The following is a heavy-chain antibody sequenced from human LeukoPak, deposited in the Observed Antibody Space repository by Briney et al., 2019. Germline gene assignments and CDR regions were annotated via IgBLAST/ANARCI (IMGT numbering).Heavy chain of an antibody. J-gene: IGHJ4*02. CDR3: AVRTAVTKLEPNPFDY. D-gene: IGHD4-17*01. V-gene: IGHV5-51*01. CDR2: IYPDDSAT. Sequence: GESLKISCKGSGYRFATYWIGWVRQMPGQGLEWMGIIYPDDSATKYSPSFQGQVTISADKSTDTAYLQWSNLKASDTAMYYCAVRTAVTKLEPNPFDYWGQGTLVTVSS. CDR1: GYRFATYW.